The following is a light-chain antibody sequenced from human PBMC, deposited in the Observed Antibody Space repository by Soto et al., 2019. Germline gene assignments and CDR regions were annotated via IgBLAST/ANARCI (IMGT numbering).Light chain of an antibody. J-gene: IGLJ2*01. Sequence: QSVLTQPASVSGSPGQSITVSCTGTSSDVGGYNYVSWYQQYPGKAPRLMIFDVSNRPSGVSNRLSGSKSGNTAFLTISGLQAEDEAAYYCTSYTTTSALVVFGGGTKVTVL. CDR2: DVS. V-gene: IGLV2-14*01. CDR1: SSDVGGYNY. CDR3: TSYTTTSALVV.